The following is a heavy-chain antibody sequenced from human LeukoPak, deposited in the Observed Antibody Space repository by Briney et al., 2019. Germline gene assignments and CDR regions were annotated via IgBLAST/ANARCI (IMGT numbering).Heavy chain of an antibody. V-gene: IGHV3-73*01. CDR1: GSPFSSNA. CDR3: TRLKSGGFDP. CDR2: IRSKANSYAT. J-gene: IGHJ5*02. Sequence: PGGSLRLSCAASGSPFSSNAINGAGKPPWKGLGWVGGIRSKANSYATAYAASVKGRFTISRDDSKNTAYLQMNSLKTEDTAVYYCTRLKSGGFDPWGQGTLVTVSS. D-gene: IGHD1-26*01.